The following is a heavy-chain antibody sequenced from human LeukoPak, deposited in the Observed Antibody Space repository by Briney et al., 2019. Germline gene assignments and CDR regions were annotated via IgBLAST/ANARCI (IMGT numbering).Heavy chain of an antibody. CDR1: GGSISSYY. CDR3: ARDCSSTSCPDFSGFGP. J-gene: IGHJ5*02. CDR2: IYYSGST. Sequence: KPSEALSLTCTVSGGSISSYYWSWIRQPPGKGLEWIGYIYYSGSTNYNPSLKSRVTISVDTSKNQFSLKLSSVTAADTAVYYCARDCSSTSCPDFSGFGPWGQGTLVTVSS. D-gene: IGHD2-2*01. V-gene: IGHV4-59*01.